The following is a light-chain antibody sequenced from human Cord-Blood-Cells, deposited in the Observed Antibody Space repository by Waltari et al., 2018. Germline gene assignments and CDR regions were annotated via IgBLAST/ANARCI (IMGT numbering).Light chain of an antibody. Sequence: EIVMTQSPATLSVSPGERATLSCRASQSVSSNLAGYQQKPGQAPTLLIYGASNRATGIPARFSGSGSGTEFNLTISRLQSEDFAVYYCQQYNNWPRTFGQGTKVEIK. CDR1: QSVSSN. J-gene: IGKJ1*01. CDR2: GAS. CDR3: QQYNNWPRT. V-gene: IGKV3-15*01.